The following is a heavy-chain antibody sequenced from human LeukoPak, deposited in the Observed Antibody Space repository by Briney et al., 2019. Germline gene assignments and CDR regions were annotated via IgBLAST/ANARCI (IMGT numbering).Heavy chain of an antibody. D-gene: IGHD2-2*01. Sequence: SETLSLTCTVSGGSISSYYWSWIRQPAGKGLEWIGRIYTSGSTNYNPSLKSRVTMSVDTSKNQFSLKLSSVTAADTAVYYCARATLDCSSTSCYLIKGTSIDYWGQGTLVTVSS. CDR3: ARATLDCSSTSCYLIKGTSIDY. CDR1: GGSISSYY. J-gene: IGHJ4*02. V-gene: IGHV4-4*07. CDR2: IYTSGST.